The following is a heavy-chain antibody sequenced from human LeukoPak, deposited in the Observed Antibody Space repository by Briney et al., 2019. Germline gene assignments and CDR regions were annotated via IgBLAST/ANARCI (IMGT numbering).Heavy chain of an antibody. J-gene: IGHJ4*02. CDR3: AKDAQRGFDYSNSLEY. D-gene: IGHD4-11*01. Sequence: GGSLRLSCAASAFTLGTHWMSWVRQAPGKGLEWVAVIWNDGTNKYYSDSVKGRFTIYRDDSQNRVYLQMNSLRADDTALYYCAKDAQRGFDYSNSLEYWGQGALVTVSS. V-gene: IGHV3-33*06. CDR2: IWNDGTNK. CDR1: AFTLGTHW.